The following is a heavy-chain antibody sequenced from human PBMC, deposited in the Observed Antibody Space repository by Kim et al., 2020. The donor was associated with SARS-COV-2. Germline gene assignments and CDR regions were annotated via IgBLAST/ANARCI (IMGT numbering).Heavy chain of an antibody. V-gene: IGHV1-69*13. D-gene: IGHD6-19*01. CDR1: GGTFSSYA. Sequence: SVKVSCKASGGTFSSYAISWVRQAPGQGLEWMGGIIPIFGTANYAQKFQGRVTITADESTSTAYMELSSLRSEDTAVYYCARAVAAAYSEYYYYYYGMDVWGQGTTVTVSS. J-gene: IGHJ6*02. CDR2: IIPIFGTA. CDR3: ARAVAAAYSEYYYYYYGMDV.